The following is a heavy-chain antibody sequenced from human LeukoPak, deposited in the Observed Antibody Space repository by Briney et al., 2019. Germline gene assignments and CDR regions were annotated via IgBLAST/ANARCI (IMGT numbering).Heavy chain of an antibody. CDR3: ARLGLGGYSYSLDY. J-gene: IGHJ4*02. V-gene: IGHV3-7*01. CDR1: GFSFGSYW. CDR2: IKEDGSEK. Sequence: PGGSLRLSCAASGFSFGSYWMNWVRQAPGKGLEGVANIKEDGSEKYYVDSVKGRFTISRDSAKNALYLQMNSLRAEDTAVYYCARLGLGGYSYSLDYWGQGTLVTVSS. D-gene: IGHD2-21*01.